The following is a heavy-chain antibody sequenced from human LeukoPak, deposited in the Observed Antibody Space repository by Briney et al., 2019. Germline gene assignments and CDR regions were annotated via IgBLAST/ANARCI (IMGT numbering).Heavy chain of an antibody. V-gene: IGHV4-59*12. J-gene: IGHJ6*03. CDR1: GGSIRSYY. CDR2: IYYSGST. D-gene: IGHD2-2*01. Sequence: SETLSLTCTVSGGSIRSYYWSWIRQPPGKGLEWIGYIYYSGSTNYNPSLKSRVTISVDTSKNQFSLKLSSVTAADTAVYYCARRRDIVVVPALGYMDVWGKGTTVTISS. CDR3: ARRRDIVVVPALGYMDV.